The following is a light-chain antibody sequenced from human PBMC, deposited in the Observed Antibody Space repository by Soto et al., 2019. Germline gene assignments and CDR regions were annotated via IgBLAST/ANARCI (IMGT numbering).Light chain of an antibody. CDR2: GAS. CDR1: QSVSSSF. J-gene: IGKJ1*01. CDR3: QQYGSSPRT. V-gene: IGKV3-20*01. Sequence: EIVLTQSTGTLSLSPGERATLSCRASQSVSSSFLAWYQQKLGQAPRLLIYGASSRATGIPDRFSGSGSGTDFTLTISRLEPEDFAVYYCQQYGSSPRTFGQGTKVEIK.